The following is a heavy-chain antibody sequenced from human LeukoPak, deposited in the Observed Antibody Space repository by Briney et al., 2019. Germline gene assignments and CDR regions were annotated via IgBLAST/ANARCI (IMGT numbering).Heavy chain of an antibody. CDR3: ARSHSVWTSFDY. CDR2: IYYSGST. CDR1: GGSISNYY. V-gene: IGHV4-59*01. Sequence: SETLSLTCNVSGGSISNYYWSWIRQPPGKGLEWIGYIYYSGSTNYNPSLKSRVTISVDTSKNQFSLKLSSVTAADTAVYYCARSHSVWTSFDYWGQGTLVTVTS. J-gene: IGHJ4*02. D-gene: IGHD3/OR15-3a*01.